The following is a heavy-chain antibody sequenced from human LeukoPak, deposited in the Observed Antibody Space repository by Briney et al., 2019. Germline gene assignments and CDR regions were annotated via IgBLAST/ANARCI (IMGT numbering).Heavy chain of an antibody. D-gene: IGHD1-26*01. CDR1: GFAFSGYD. V-gene: IGHV3-21*01. Sequence: GGSLRLSCAASGFAFSGYDMNWVRQIPGKGLEWVSSISRDGINTHYAESVKGRFTISRDNAKNSLYLQMNSLRAEDTAVYYCARDWRSGTYYLDYWGQGTLVTVSS. CDR3: ARDWRSGTYYLDY. J-gene: IGHJ4*02. CDR2: ISRDGINT.